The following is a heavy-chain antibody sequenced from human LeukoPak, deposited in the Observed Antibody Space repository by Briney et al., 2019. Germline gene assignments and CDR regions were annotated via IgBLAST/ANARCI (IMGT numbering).Heavy chain of an antibody. Sequence: SETLSLTCTVSGGSISSYYWSWIRQPPGKGLEWIGYISYSGSTNYNPSLKSRVTISVDTSKNQFSLKLSSVTAADTAVYYCARGGSYVWGSYRLKSWFDPWGQGTLVTVSS. V-gene: IGHV4-59*01. D-gene: IGHD3-16*02. CDR2: ISYSGST. CDR1: GGSISSYY. J-gene: IGHJ5*02. CDR3: ARGGSYVWGSYRLKSWFDP.